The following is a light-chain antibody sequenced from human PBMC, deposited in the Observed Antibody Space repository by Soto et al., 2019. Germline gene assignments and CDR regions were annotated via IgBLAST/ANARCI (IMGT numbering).Light chain of an antibody. V-gene: IGLV2-14*02. Sequence: QSALTQPASVSGSPGQSITISCTGSSGDIGSYRLVSWYQQRPGKNPKLIIFGGTKRPSGVSTRFSGSTSGNTASLSISGLQADDEADYFCCSYSTSITVAFGGGTKLTVL. CDR1: SGDIGSYRL. CDR3: CSYSTSITVA. CDR2: GGT. J-gene: IGLJ3*02.